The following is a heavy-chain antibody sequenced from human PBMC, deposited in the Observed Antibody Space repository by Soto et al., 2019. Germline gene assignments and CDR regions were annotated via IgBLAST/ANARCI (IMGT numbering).Heavy chain of an antibody. D-gene: IGHD2-8*01. V-gene: IGHV3-23*01. CDR2: ISGSGDGT. J-gene: IGHJ6*02. CDR3: TRSRRSILMVYGFGGMDV. CDR1: GFTVGSHA. Sequence: GGSLRLSCAASGFTVGSHATSWVRRAPGKGLEWVSSISGSGDGTYYGDSVKGRFTISRDSSSSTLYLQMDNLRGEDTAVYFCTRSRRSILMVYGFGGMDVWGQGTTVTVSS.